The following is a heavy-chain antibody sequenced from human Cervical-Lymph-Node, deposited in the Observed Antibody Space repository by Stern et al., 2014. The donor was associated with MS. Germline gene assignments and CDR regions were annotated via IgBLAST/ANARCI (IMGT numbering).Heavy chain of an antibody. Sequence: EQLVESGGGVVQPGRSLRLSCAASGFTFSSYGMHWVRQAPGKGLERVAVTSYDGSYQYYAYSVKGRFTISRDNSKNTLYLQMNSLRAEDTAVYYCAKTLTKYSSGWYFDYWGQGTLVTVSS. CDR1: GFTFSSYG. J-gene: IGHJ4*02. CDR2: TSYDGSYQ. CDR3: AKTLTKYSSGWYFDY. V-gene: IGHV3-30*18. D-gene: IGHD6-19*01.